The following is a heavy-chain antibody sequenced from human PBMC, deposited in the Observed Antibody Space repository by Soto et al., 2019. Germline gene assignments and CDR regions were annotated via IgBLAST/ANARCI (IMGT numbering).Heavy chain of an antibody. CDR1: GFTFSSYA. D-gene: IGHD3-22*01. Sequence: EVQLLESGGGLVQPGGSLRLSCAASGFTFSSYAMSWVRQAPGKGLEWVSAISGSGGSTYYADSVKGRFTISRDNSKNTLYLQMNSLRAEDTAVYYCAKVGPITMIVVVKPPDYWGQGTLVTVSS. V-gene: IGHV3-23*01. CDR3: AKVGPITMIVVVKPPDY. J-gene: IGHJ4*02. CDR2: ISGSGGST.